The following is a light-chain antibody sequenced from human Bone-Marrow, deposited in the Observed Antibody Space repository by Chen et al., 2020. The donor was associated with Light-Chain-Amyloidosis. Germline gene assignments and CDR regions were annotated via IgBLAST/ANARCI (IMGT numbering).Light chain of an antibody. Sequence: GDRVTITCRASQGISSALAWYQQKPGKAPKLLIYDASSVESGVPSRFSGSGSGTDFTLTISSLQPEDFATYYCQQFNSYPHGFGQGTRLEIK. J-gene: IGKJ5*01. V-gene: IGKV1-13*02. CDR2: DAS. CDR3: QQFNSYPHG. CDR1: QGISSA.